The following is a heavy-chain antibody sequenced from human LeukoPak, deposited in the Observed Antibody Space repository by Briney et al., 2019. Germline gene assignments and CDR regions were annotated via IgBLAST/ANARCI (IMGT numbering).Heavy chain of an antibody. CDR2: INHSGST. Sequence: SETLSLTCAVYGGSFSGYYWTWIRQPPGKGLEWIGEINHSGSTNYNPSLKSRVTISVDTSKSQFSLKLSSVTAEDTAVYYCARSRIGWFDPWGQGTLVTVSS. CDR1: GGSFSGYY. D-gene: IGHD1-26*01. V-gene: IGHV4-34*01. CDR3: ARSRIGWFDP. J-gene: IGHJ5*02.